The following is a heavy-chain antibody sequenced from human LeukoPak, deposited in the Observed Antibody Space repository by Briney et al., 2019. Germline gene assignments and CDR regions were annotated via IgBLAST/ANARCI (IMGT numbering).Heavy chain of an antibody. D-gene: IGHD3-22*01. CDR1: GYTLTELS. V-gene: IGHV1-24*01. CDR2: FDPEDGET. Sequence: ASVKVSCKVSGYTLTELSMHWVRQAPGKGLEWMGGFDPEDGETIYAQKFQGRVTMTEDTSTDTAYMELSRLRSDDTAVYYCARDGREGITMMANWFDPWGQGTLVTVSS. CDR3: ARDGREGITMMANWFDP. J-gene: IGHJ5*02.